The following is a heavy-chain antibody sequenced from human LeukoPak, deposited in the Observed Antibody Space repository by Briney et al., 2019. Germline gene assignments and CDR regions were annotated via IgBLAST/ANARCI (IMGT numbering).Heavy chain of an antibody. D-gene: IGHD7-27*01. CDR1: GFTFSSYG. Sequence: GGSLRLSCAASGFTFSSYGMHWVRQAPGKGLEWVAVISYDGSNKYYADSVKGRFTISRDNSKNTLYVQMNSLRGEDTAVYYCAKDVCSLGLNYFDYWGQGTLVTVSS. CDR3: AKDVCSLGLNYFDY. CDR2: ISYDGSNK. J-gene: IGHJ4*02. V-gene: IGHV3-30*18.